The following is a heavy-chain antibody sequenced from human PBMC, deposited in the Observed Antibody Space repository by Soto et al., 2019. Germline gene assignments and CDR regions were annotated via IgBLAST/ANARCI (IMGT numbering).Heavy chain of an antibody. V-gene: IGHV3-20*01. Sequence: EVQLVESGGGVVRPGGSLRLSCAASGFTFDDYGMSWVRQAPGKGLEWVSGINWNGGSTGYADSVKGRFTISRDNAKNSLYLQMNSLRAEDTALYHCARIPGSGSYYNVGNYYYYYMDVWGKGTTVTVSS. J-gene: IGHJ6*03. CDR3: ARIPGSGSYYNVGNYYYYYMDV. CDR2: INWNGGST. CDR1: GFTFDDYG. D-gene: IGHD3-10*01.